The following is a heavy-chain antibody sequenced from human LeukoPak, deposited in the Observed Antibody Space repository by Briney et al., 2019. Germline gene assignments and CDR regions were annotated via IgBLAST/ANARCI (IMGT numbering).Heavy chain of an antibody. CDR1: GGSISSSSYY. V-gene: IGHV4-39*07. CDR3: ASSERAVDY. Sequence: SETLSLTCTVSGGSISSSSYYWGWIRQPPGKGLEWIGSIYYSGSTYYNPSLKSRVTISVDTSKNQFSLKLSSVTAADTAVYYCASSERAVDYWGQGTLVTVSS. J-gene: IGHJ4*02. CDR2: IYYSGST.